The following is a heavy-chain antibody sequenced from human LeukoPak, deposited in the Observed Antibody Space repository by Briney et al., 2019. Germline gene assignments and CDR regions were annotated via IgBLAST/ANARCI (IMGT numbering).Heavy chain of an antibody. CDR1: GGSISSYY. J-gene: IGHJ4*02. Sequence: PSETLSLTCTVSGGSISSYYWSWIRQPPGKGLEWIGYIYYSGSTNYNPSLKSRVTISVDTSKNQFSLKLSSVTAADTAVYYCAREVLHQGFDYWGQGTLVTVSS. D-gene: IGHD1-1*01. V-gene: IGHV4-59*12. CDR2: IYYSGST. CDR3: AREVLHQGFDY.